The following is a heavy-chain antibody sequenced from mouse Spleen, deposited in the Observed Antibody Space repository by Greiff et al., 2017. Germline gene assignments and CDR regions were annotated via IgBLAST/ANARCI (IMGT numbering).Heavy chain of an antibody. D-gene: IGHD2-1*01. CDR3: TTLYGNYTGY. CDR2: IDPENGDT. J-gene: IGHJ2*01. CDR1: GFNIKDDY. Sequence: VQLQQSGAELVRPGASVKLSCTASGFNIKDDYMHWVKQRPEQGLEWIGWIDPENGDTEYASKFQGKATITADTSSNTAYLQLSSLTSEDTAVYYCTTLYGNYTGYWGQGTTLTVSS. V-gene: IGHV14-4*01.